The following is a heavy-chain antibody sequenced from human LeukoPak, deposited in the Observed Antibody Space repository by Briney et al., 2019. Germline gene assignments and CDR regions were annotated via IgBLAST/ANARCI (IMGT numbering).Heavy chain of an antibody. J-gene: IGHJ4*02. CDR2: XNPIFXXA. V-gene: IGHV1-69*13. Sequence: ASVKVSCKASGGTFSSYAIRWVRQAPGQGLXXXXGXNPIFXXAXXXXXXQGXVTITADESTSTAYMELSSLRSEDTAVYYCARDHTGIAAAGADYWGQGTLVTVSS. CDR3: ARDHTGIAAAGADY. CDR1: GGTFSSYA. D-gene: IGHD6-13*01.